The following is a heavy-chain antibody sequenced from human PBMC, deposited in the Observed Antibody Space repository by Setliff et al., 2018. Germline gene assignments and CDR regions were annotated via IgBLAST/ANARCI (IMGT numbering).Heavy chain of an antibody. Sequence: SETLSLTCAVSGASINSGHYWGWIRQPPGKGLEWIATIYHRGRKYYNPSLQSRVSVSLDTSRNHFSLRLTSMTAADTAVYYCATPGRDDLDSPFEPFDIWGQGTMVTVS. J-gene: IGHJ3*02. CDR2: IYHRGRK. D-gene: IGHD3-3*01. CDR3: ATPGRDDLDSPFEPFDI. V-gene: IGHV4-38-2*01. CDR1: GASINSGHY.